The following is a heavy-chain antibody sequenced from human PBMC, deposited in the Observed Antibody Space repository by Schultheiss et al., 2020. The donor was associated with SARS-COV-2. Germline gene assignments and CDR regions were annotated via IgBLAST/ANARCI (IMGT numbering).Heavy chain of an antibody. CDR2: IDYSGRI. V-gene: IGHV4-39*01. CDR3: ARLYYYGSGSYLRSY. CDR1: GGSISSSPYY. J-gene: IGHJ4*02. D-gene: IGHD3-10*01. Sequence: SETLSLTCTVSGGSISSSPYYWGWIRQPPGKGLEWIGYIDYSGRIFYNPSLKSRVTISVDTSKNQFSLKLTSVTAADTAVYYCARLYYYGSGSYLRSYWGQGTLVTVS.